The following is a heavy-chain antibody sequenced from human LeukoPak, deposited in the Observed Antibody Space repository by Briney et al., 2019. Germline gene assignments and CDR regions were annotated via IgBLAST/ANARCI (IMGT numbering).Heavy chain of an antibody. CDR2: IYSGGST. CDR1: GFTVSSNY. J-gene: IGHJ5*02. Sequence: PGGSLRLSCAASGFTVSSNYMSWVRQAPGKGLEWVSVIYSGGSTCYADSVKGRFTISRDNSKNTLYLQMNSLRAEDTAVYYCARVGTKRWFDPWGQGTLVTVSS. V-gene: IGHV3-66*02. CDR3: ARVGTKRWFDP. D-gene: IGHD2-8*01.